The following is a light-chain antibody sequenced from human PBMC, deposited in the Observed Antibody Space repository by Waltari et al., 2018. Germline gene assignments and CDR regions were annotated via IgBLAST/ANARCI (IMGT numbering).Light chain of an antibody. CDR3: QQYNSYSPS. CDR1: QSISSW. J-gene: IGKJ1*01. CDR2: KAS. V-gene: IGKV1-5*03. Sequence: DIQMTQSPSTLSASVGDRVPITCRASQSISSWLAWYQQKPGKDPKLLIYKASSLESGVPARFSGSGSGTEFTLTISSLQPDDFATYYCQQYNSYSPSFGQGTKVEIK.